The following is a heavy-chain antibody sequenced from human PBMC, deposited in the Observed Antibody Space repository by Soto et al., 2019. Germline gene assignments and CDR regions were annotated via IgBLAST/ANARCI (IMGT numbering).Heavy chain of an antibody. V-gene: IGHV4-34*01. CDR1: GGSFSGYY. J-gene: IGHJ6*02. Sequence: LSLTCAVYGGSFSGYYWSWIRQPPGKGLEWIGEINHSGSTNYNPSLKSRVTISVDTSKNQFSLKLSSVTAADTAVYYCARIIAERYYYYGMDVWGQGTTVTVSS. CDR2: INHSGST. CDR3: ARIIAERYYYYGMDV. D-gene: IGHD6-13*01.